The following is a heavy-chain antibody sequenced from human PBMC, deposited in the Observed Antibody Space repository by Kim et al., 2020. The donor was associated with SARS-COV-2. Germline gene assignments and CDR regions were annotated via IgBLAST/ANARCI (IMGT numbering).Heavy chain of an antibody. CDR2: INPNSGGT. J-gene: IGHJ5*02. CDR3: ARTHQRGYDGDWFDP. V-gene: IGHV1-2*02. Sequence: ASVKVSCKASGYTFTGYYMHWVRQAPGQGLEWMGWINPNSGGTNYAQKFQGRVTMTRDTSISTAYMELSRLRSDDTAVYYCARTHQRGYDGDWFDPWGQGTLVTVSS. D-gene: IGHD5-12*01. CDR1: GYTFTGYY.